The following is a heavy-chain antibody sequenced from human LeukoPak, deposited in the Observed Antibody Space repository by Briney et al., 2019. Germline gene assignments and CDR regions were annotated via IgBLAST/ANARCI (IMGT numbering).Heavy chain of an antibody. CDR1: GFTFSSYA. CDR2: ISYDGSNK. J-gene: IGHJ4*02. D-gene: IGHD1-26*01. V-gene: IGHV3-30-3*01. Sequence: GRSLRLSCAASGFTFSSYAMHWVRQAPGKGLEWVAVISYDGSNKYYADSVKGRFTISRDNSKSTLYLQMNSLRAEDTAVYYCARDHGQWELLLSDYWGQGTLVTVSS. CDR3: ARDHGQWELLLSDY.